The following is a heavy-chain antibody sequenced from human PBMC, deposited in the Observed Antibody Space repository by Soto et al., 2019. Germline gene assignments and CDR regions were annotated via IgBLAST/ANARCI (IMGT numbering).Heavy chain of an antibody. Sequence: EVQVVESGGGLVQPGGSLRLSCAASGFTFSGRAMDWVRQAPGKGLEWVGRSRMRSNGDTTSYVASVRGRFSISRDHSDKSLYLQMTSLKTEDTAIYYCTSTNHEYAGHFDLWCRGTLVTVSS. CDR3: TSTNHEYAGHFDL. CDR2: SRMRSNGDTT. CDR1: GFTFSGRA. J-gene: IGHJ2*01. V-gene: IGHV3-72*01. D-gene: IGHD2-8*01.